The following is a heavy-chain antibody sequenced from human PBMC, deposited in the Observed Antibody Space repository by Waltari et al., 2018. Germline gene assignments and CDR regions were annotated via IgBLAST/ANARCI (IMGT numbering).Heavy chain of an antibody. CDR1: GFTFSSYG. CDR2: SSGRGGST. D-gene: IGHD1-26*01. V-gene: IGHV3-23*04. Sequence: VQLVESGGGVVQPGRSLRLSCAASGFTFSSYGMHWVRQAPGKGLEWVAGSSGRGGSTYYADSGKGRFTISRDNSKNTLYLQMNSLRAEDTAVYYCAKQMRELPPPHFDYWGQGTLVTVSS. J-gene: IGHJ4*02. CDR3: AKQMRELPPPHFDY.